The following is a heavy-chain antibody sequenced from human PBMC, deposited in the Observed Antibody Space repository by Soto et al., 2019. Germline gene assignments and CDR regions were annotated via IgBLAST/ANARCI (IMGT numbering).Heavy chain of an antibody. CDR2: TYYRSKWYN. CDR3: ARESPQSTTVTTWVCDY. V-gene: IGHV6-1*01. Sequence: SQTLSLTCAISGDSVSSNSAAWNWIRQSPSRGLEWLGRTYYRSKWYNDYAVSVKSRITINPDTSKNQFSLQLNSVTPEDTAVYYCARESPQSTTVTTWVCDYWGKGTLVTVSS. J-gene: IGHJ4*02. D-gene: IGHD4-17*01. CDR1: GDSVSSNSAA.